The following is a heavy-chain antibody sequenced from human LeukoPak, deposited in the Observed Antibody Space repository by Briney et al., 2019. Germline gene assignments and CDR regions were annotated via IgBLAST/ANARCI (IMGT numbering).Heavy chain of an antibody. J-gene: IGHJ4*02. V-gene: IGHV3-23*01. CDR1: GFTFSSYA. D-gene: IGHD1-7*01. CDR2: ISDSGGNT. CDR3: ARKAGTKLDY. Sequence: GGSLRLSCAASGFTFSSYAMSWVRQAPGKGLEWVSGISDSGGNTYYADSVKGRFTISRDSSKNTLYLQMNSLRAEDTAVYYCARKAGTKLDYWGQGTLVTVSS.